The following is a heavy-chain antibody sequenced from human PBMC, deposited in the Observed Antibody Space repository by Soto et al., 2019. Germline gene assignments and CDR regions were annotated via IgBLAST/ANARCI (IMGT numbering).Heavy chain of an antibody. CDR3: ARTGPYSISLSRSTGMDV. J-gene: IGHJ6*04. CDR1: GGTFANFI. Sequence: ASVKVSCKASGGTFANFIMNWVRQTPGQGLEWMGGIVPMFGTATYAEKFKGRVTISATESTSTAYMELTSLRSEDTAVYYCARTGPYSISLSRSTGMDVWGKGTRVT. D-gene: IGHD6-6*01. CDR2: IVPMFGTA. V-gene: IGHV1-69*13.